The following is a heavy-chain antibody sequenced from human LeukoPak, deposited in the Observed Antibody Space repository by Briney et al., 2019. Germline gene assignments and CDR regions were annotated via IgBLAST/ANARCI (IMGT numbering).Heavy chain of an antibody. CDR2: ISKSGGT. V-gene: IGHV4-31*03. J-gene: IGHJ4*02. Sequence: SETLSLPCTVSGGSISSDAHYWSWIRQHPGKGLEWMGYISKSGGTYYNPSLKSRLTISKDTSENQFSLRLSSVAAADTAIYYCARMYEPLYYFDYWGQGTLVTVSS. CDR3: ARMYEPLYYFDY. CDR1: GGSISSDAHY. D-gene: IGHD2-2*02.